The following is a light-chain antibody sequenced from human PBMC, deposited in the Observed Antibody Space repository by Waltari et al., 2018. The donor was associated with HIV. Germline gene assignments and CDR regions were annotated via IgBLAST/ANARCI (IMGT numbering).Light chain of an antibody. V-gene: IGLV2-8*01. CDR1: SSDVGDYNY. J-gene: IGLJ2*01. CDR2: EVT. Sequence: QSALTQPPSASGSPGQSVTISCTGTSSDVGDYNYVSWYQHHPGKAPKLMIYEVTTRPSGVPDLFSGSKSGNTASLTVAGLQAEDEADYYCSSYAGSNNLVFGGGTKLTVL. CDR3: SSYAGSNNLV.